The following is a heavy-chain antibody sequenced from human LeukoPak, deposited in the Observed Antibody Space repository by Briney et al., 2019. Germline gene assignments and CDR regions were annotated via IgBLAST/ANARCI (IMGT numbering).Heavy chain of an antibody. Sequence: GGSLRLSCAASGFTFDDYTMHWVRQAPGKGLQWLAVISYDGGKTYYADSVEGRFTISRDNSKSTVYLEINSLRSEDTAIYYCARGFNDFWSGSQLEYWGQGTLVTVSS. D-gene: IGHD3-3*01. CDR1: GFTFDDYT. J-gene: IGHJ4*02. CDR2: ISYDGGKT. CDR3: ARGFNDFWSGSQLEY. V-gene: IGHV3-30-3*01.